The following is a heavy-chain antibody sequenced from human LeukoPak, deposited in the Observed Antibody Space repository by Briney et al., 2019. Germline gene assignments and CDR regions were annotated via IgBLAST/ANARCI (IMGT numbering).Heavy chain of an antibody. CDR3: ARDPGTYGMDV. V-gene: IGHV4-59*01. J-gene: IGHJ6*02. D-gene: IGHD1-14*01. Sequence: PSETLSLTCTVSGGSISSYYWSWIRQPPGKGLEWIGYIYYSGSTNYNPSLKSRVTISVDTSKNQFSLKLSSVTAADTAVYYCARDPGTYGMDVWGQGTTVTVSS. CDR1: GGSISSYY. CDR2: IYYSGST.